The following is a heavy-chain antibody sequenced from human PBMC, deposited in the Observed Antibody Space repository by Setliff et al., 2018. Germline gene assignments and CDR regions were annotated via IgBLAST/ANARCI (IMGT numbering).Heavy chain of an antibody. V-gene: IGHV1-46*01. D-gene: IGHD6-6*01. CDR3: TRERWDGATRPNDFDY. J-gene: IGHJ4*01. CDR2: INPSGGLT. Sequence: ASVKVSCKASGYTLTNYYMHWVRQAPGQGLEWMGIINPSGGLTRYAQKFQGKVTMTRDTSTSTVYMEVSSLRSEDTAMYYCTRERWDGATRPNDFDYWGHGTLVTVSS. CDR1: GYTLTNYY.